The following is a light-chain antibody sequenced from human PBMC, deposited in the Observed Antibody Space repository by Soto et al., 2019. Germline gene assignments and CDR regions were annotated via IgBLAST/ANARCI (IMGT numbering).Light chain of an antibody. J-gene: IGLJ2*01. CDR2: SND. CDR3: AAWDDSLSGPL. Sequence: QSVLTQSPSASGTPGQRVTICCSGTSSNIGTNYVYWYQQLPGTAPKVLIYSNDKRPSGVPDRFSGSKSGTSASLAISGLRSEDEADYYCAAWDDSLSGPLFGGGTKVTVL. CDR1: SSNIGTNY. V-gene: IGLV1-47*01.